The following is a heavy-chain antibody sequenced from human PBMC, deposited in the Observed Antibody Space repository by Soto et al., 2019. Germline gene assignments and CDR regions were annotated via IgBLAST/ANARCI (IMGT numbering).Heavy chain of an antibody. CDR2: ISTHGRNT. V-gene: IGHV3-64D*08. CDR1: GFSFRDSA. Sequence: PGGSLRFSCSASGFSFRDSAMHWVRQAPGKELEYASAISTHGRNTYYADSVKGRFTISRDNSKNTVHLQMSSLRVEDTAVYYCVRDVFGVVIFDSWGQGTPVTVSS. CDR3: VRDVFGVVIFDS. D-gene: IGHD3-3*01. J-gene: IGHJ4*02.